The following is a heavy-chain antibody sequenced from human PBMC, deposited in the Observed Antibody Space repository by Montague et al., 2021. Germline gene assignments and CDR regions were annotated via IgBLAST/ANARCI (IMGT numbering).Heavy chain of an antibody. CDR2: TDDSCRKNN. CDR1: GDSVTVTRNA. CDR3: ARDHGLINAWAY. Sequence: CAISGDSVTVTRNAGAERKSTRSNCSHSTRRTDDSCRKNNDYAPSVKSRITIQPDTATSQFSLQVNSVTPEDTAVYFCARDHGLINAWAYWGQGTLVTVSS. V-gene: IGHV6-1*01. D-gene: IGHD2-8*01. J-gene: IGHJ4*02.